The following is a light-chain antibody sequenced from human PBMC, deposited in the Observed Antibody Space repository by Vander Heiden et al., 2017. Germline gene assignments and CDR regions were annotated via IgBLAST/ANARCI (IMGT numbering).Light chain of an antibody. CDR2: TAS. CDR3: QQSYRSPRI. CDR1: QTIGTS. V-gene: IGKV1-39*01. Sequence: DIQMTQSPPSLSASVGDRVAITCRASQTIGTSLHWYQQRPGRAPNLLISTASSLQSGSPSRFSGSGSGTDFTLTISGLQAEDSATYYCQQSYRSPRIFGPGTKVEIK. J-gene: IGKJ3*01.